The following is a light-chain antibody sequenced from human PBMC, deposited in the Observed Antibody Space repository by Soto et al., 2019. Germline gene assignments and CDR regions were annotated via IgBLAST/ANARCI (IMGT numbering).Light chain of an antibody. Sequence: QSALTQSASVSGSPGQSFTISCTGTSSDVGAYNFVSWYQQHPGKAPKLMIYDVTTRPSGVSNRFSGSKSANTASLTISGLQAEDEADYYCISYTRSSTGVFGGGTKATV. J-gene: IGLJ2*01. V-gene: IGLV2-14*01. CDR2: DVT. CDR3: ISYTRSSTGV. CDR1: SSDVGAYNF.